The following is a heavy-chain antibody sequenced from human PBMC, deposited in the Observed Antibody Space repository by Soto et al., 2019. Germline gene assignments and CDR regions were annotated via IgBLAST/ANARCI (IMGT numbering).Heavy chain of an antibody. CDR3: ARDRCSGGSCYSGYYYGMDV. J-gene: IGHJ6*02. D-gene: IGHD2-15*01. Sequence: SSETLSLTCTVSGGSISSYYWSWIRQPPGKGLEWIGYIYYSGSTNYNPSLKSRVTISVDTSKNQFSLKLSSVTAADTAVYYCARDRCSGGSCYSGYYYGMDVWGQGTTVTV. CDR2: IYYSGST. V-gene: IGHV4-59*01. CDR1: GGSISSYY.